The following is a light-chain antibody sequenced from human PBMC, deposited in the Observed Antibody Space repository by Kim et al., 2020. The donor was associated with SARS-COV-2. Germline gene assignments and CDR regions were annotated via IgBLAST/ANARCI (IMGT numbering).Light chain of an antibody. J-gene: IGKJ1*01. CDR3: QQRSNWPPWT. Sequence: APGEGATLSCRASQSVSSYLAGYQQKPGQAPRLLIYGASNRATGIPARFSGSGSGTDFTLTISSLEPEDFAVYYCQQRSNWPPWTFGQGTKVDIK. CDR1: QSVSSY. V-gene: IGKV3-11*01. CDR2: GAS.